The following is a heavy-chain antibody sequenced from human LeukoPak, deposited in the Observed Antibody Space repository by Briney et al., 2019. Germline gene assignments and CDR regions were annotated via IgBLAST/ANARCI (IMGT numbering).Heavy chain of an antibody. J-gene: IGHJ4*02. CDR2: IYSGGGT. CDR1: RFTLISND. V-gene: IGHV3-53*01. D-gene: IGHD6-19*01. CDR3: VREALSGSVAGTLGY. Sequence: GGSLRLSCAASRFTLISNDMSWGRQAPGKGLEWVSVIYSGGGTYYADSVKGRFTISRDNSKNTLYLQMNSLRAEDTDVYYCVREALSGSVAGTLGYWGQGTLVTVSS.